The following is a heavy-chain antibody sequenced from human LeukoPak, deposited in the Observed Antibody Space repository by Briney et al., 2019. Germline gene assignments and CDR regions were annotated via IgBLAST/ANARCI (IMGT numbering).Heavy chain of an antibody. D-gene: IGHD4-17*01. CDR3: ARVTVTTLFDH. Sequence: ASVKVSCKASGYTFTSYGISWVRQAPGQGLEWMGWINPKNSGTKYAQTFQGWITMTTDTSTSTAYMELTSLRSNDTAVYYCARVTVTTLFDHWGPGTLGTVSS. J-gene: IGHJ4*02. V-gene: IGHV1-18*01. CDR2: INPKNSGT. CDR1: GYTFTSYG.